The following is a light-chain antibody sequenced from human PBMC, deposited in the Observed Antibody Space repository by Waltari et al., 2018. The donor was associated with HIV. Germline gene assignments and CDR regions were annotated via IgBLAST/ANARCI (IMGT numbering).Light chain of an antibody. V-gene: IGLV2-8*01. Sequence: QSALTQPPSASGSPGQSVTISCTGTSSDVGGYNYVSWYQQHPGKAPKLMIYEVSKRPSWVPDRFSGSQSGNTASLTVYGLQAEDEADYYCSSYAGSNNRVFGGGTKLTVL. J-gene: IGLJ2*01. CDR1: SSDVGGYNY. CDR3: SSYAGSNNRV. CDR2: EVS.